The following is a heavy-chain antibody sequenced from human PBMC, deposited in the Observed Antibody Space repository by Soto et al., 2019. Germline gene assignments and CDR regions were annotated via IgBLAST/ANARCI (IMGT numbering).Heavy chain of an antibody. V-gene: IGHV1-2*02. CDR3: ATLAVAGTRRGFYYGMDV. D-gene: IGHD6-19*01. CDR2: INPTSGGT. Sequence: ASVKVSCKASGYTFTGYYMHWVRQAPGQGLEWMGWINPTSGGTNYAQKFQGRVTMTRDTSISTSYMELSRLRSDDTAVYYCATLAVAGTRRGFYYGMDVWGQGTTVTVSS. J-gene: IGHJ6*02. CDR1: GYTFTGYY.